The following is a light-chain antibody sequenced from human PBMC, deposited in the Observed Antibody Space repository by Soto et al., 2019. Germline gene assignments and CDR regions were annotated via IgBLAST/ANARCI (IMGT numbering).Light chain of an antibody. CDR3: AAWDDSLNGYV. Sequence: QSVLTQPPSASGTPGQRVTISWSGSSSNVGRYTVNWFQQLPGTAPTLLIYSNYQRPSGVPDRFSGSKSGTSASLAISGLQTEDEADYYCAAWDDSLNGYVFGSGTKLTVL. CDR1: SSNVGRYT. CDR2: SNY. J-gene: IGLJ1*01. V-gene: IGLV1-44*01.